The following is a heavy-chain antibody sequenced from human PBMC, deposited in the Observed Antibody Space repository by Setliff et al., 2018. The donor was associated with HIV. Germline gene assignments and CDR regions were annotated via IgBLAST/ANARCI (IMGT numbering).Heavy chain of an antibody. V-gene: IGHV4-39*07. CDR1: GGSISRSSYY. D-gene: IGHD1-1*01. Sequence: SETLSLTCTVSGGSISRSSYYWGWIRQPPGKGLEWIGALSSKGNAYYNPSLKSRVTISIDSSKNLFSLKVNSLTAADTAVYYCAREDGSNSHDTFEIWGQGILVTVSS. CDR2: LSSKGNA. J-gene: IGHJ3*02. CDR3: AREDGSNSHDTFEI.